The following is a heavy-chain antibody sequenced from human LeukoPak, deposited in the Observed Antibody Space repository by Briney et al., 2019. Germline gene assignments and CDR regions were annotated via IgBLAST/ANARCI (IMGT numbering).Heavy chain of an antibody. D-gene: IGHD3-22*01. Sequence: ASVTVSCKASGYTFTGYYMHWVRQAPGQGLEWMGWINPNSGGTNYAQKFQGRVTMTRDTSISTAYMELSRLRSDDTAVYYCARSLGYYYDSSGYYDYWGQGTLVTVSS. J-gene: IGHJ4*02. CDR3: ARSLGYYYDSSGYYDY. CDR1: GYTFTGYY. V-gene: IGHV1-2*02. CDR2: INPNSGGT.